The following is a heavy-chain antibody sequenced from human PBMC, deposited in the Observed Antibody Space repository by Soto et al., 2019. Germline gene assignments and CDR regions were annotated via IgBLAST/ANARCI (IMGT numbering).Heavy chain of an antibody. V-gene: IGHV4-4*02. Sequence: QVQLQESGPGLVKPSGTLSLTCAVSGDSISSDKWWSWVRQPPGKGLEWIGEIHHSGNSNYNPSLKSRVIISVDESNNTFSLKLSSVTDADTAVYYCARGDSQQQPYYWGQGTLVTVSS. CDR2: IHHSGNS. CDR3: ARGDSQQQPYY. J-gene: IGHJ4*02. CDR1: GDSISSDKW. D-gene: IGHD6-13*01.